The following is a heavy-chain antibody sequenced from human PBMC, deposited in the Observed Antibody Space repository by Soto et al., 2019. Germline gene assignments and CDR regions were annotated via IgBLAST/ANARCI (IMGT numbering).Heavy chain of an antibody. V-gene: IGHV4-34*01. J-gene: IGHJ6*02. Sequence: SETLSLTCAVYGGSSSGYYWSWIRQPPGKGLEWIGEINHSGSTNYNPSLKSRVTISVDTSKNQFSLKLSSVTAADTAVYYCARGRLERHYYYYYGMDVWGQGTTVTVSS. CDR1: GGSSSGYY. D-gene: IGHD1-1*01. CDR3: ARGRLERHYYYYYGMDV. CDR2: INHSGST.